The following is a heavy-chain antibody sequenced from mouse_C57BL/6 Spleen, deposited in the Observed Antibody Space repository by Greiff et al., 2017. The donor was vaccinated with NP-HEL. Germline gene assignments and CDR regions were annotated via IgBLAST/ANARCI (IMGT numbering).Heavy chain of an antibody. CDR2: INYDGSST. J-gene: IGHJ1*03. V-gene: IGHV5-16*01. CDR1: GFTFSDYY. Sequence: EVKLVESEGGLVQPGSSMKLSCTASGFTFSDYYMAWVRQVPEKGLEWVANINYDGSSTYYLDSLKSRFIISRDNAKNILYLQMSSLKSEDTATYYCARDNYSNYDWYFDVWGTGTTVTVSS. CDR3: ARDNYSNYDWYFDV. D-gene: IGHD2-5*01.